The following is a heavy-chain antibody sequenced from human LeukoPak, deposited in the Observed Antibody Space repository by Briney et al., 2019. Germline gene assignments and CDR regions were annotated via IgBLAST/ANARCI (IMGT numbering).Heavy chain of an antibody. CDR3: ARGSGYTNAFDI. J-gene: IGHJ3*02. CDR1: GYTFTGYY. CDR2: INPNSGGT. V-gene: IGHV1-2*06. Sequence: ASVKVSCKASGYTFTGYYMHWVRQAPGQGLEWMGRINPNSGGTNYAQKFQGRVTMTRDTSISTAYMELCRLGSDDTAVYYCARGSGYTNAFDIWGQGTMVTVSS. D-gene: IGHD6-19*01.